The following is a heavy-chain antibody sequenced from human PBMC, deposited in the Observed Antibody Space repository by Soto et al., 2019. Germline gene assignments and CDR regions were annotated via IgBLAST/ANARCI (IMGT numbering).Heavy chain of an antibody. CDR1: GFTFSSYS. V-gene: IGHV3-48*02. J-gene: IGHJ6*02. CDR3: ARDSDCTNGVRYTLQLGGMDV. Sequence: GGSLRLSCAASGFTFSSYSMNWVRQAPGKGLEWVSYISSSSSTIYYADSVKGRFTISRDNAKNSLYLQMNSLRDEDTAVYYCARDSDCTNGVRYTLQLGGMDVWGQGTTVTVSS. D-gene: IGHD2-8*01. CDR2: ISSSSSTI.